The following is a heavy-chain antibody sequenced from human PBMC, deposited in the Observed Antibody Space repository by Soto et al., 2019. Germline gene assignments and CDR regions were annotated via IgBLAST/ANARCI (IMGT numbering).Heavy chain of an antibody. CDR3: AREANVVQSDGLDS. V-gene: IGHV1-69*01. J-gene: IGHJ3*02. D-gene: IGHD2-15*01. Sequence: QVQLVQSGAEVKNPGSSVKVSCKASGGTFSSYAISWVRKAPGQGLEWMGGIIPIFGTANYAQKFQGRVMITEDESTSTAYMELSRRGSVDTAVYYWAREANVVQSDGLDSWGQGKMVTVSS. CDR1: GGTFSSYA. CDR2: IIPIFGTA.